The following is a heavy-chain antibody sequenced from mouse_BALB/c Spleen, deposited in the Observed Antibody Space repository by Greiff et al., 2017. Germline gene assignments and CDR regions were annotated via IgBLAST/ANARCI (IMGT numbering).Heavy chain of an antibody. CDR1: GFSLTSYG. J-gene: IGHJ2*01. V-gene: IGHV2-9*02. Sequence: VMLVESGPGLVAPSQSLSITCTVSGFSLTSYGVHWVRQPPGKGLEWLGVIWAGGSTNYNSALMSRLSISKDNSKSQVFLKMNSLQTDDTAMYYCARDRGGEQLGFDYWGQGTTLTVSS. CDR2: IWAGGST. CDR3: ARDRGGEQLGFDY. D-gene: IGHD3-1*01.